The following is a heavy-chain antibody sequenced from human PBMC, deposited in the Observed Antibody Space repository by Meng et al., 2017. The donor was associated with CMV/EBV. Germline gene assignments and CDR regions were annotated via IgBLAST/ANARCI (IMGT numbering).Heavy chain of an antibody. CDR3: AHRQYNCSSTSCFHSWFDP. J-gene: IGHJ5*02. V-gene: IGHV2-5*01. CDR2: IYWNEDK. Sequence: SGPTLVKPTQTLTLTCTFSGFSLSTCGVGVGWIRQPPEKALEWLALIYWNEDKRYSPSLKTRCTITKDTTKNQVVLTMTNMDPVDTATYYCAHRQYNCSSTSCFHSWFDPWGQGTLVTVSS. CDR1: GFSLSTCGVG. D-gene: IGHD2-2*01.